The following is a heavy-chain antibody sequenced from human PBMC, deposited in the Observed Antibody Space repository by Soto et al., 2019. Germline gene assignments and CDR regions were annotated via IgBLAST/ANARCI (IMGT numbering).Heavy chain of an antibody. Sequence: GGSLRLSCAASGFTFSSYAMSWVRQAPGKGLEWVSAISGSGGSTYYADSVKGRFTISRDNSKNTLYLQMNSLRAEDTAVYYCASHLPLTWIQSYYYGMDVWGQGTTVTVSS. CDR3: ASHLPLTWIQSYYYGMDV. J-gene: IGHJ6*02. CDR2: ISGSGGST. D-gene: IGHD5-18*01. V-gene: IGHV3-23*01. CDR1: GFTFSSYA.